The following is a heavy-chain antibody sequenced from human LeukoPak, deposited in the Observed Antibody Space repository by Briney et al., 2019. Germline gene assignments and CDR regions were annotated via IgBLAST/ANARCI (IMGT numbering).Heavy chain of an antibody. CDR3: ARDRYDSSGYFDY. V-gene: IGHV1-69*05. D-gene: IGHD3-22*01. CDR2: VIPIFGTA. J-gene: IGHJ4*02. CDR1: GGTFSSYA. Sequence: GASVKVSCKASGGTFSSYAINWVRQAPGQGLEWMGGVIPIFGTANYAQKFQGRVTITTDESTSTAYMELSSLRSEDTAVYYCARDRYDSSGYFDYWGQGTLVTVSS.